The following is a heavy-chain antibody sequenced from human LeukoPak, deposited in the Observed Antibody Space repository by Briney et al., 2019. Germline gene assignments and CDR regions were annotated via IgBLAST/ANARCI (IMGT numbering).Heavy chain of an antibody. CDR1: GGSISSSSHY. Sequence: SETLSLTCTVSGGSISSSSHYWGWIRQPPGKGLEWIGSISNSGSTYYNPSLKSRVTISVDTSNNQFSLNLRSMQASDTAVYYCARAFCVGECFVLHIFFDSWGQGTLVTVSS. J-gene: IGHJ4*02. CDR2: ISNSGST. CDR3: ARAFCVGECFVLHIFFDS. D-gene: IGHD2-21*01. V-gene: IGHV4-39*07.